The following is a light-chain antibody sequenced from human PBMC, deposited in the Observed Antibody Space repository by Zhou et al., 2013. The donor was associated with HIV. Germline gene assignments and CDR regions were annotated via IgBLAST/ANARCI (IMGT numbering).Light chain of an antibody. Sequence: EVVMTQSPSTLSVSPGERVTLSCRASQNVFSNLAWYQQKPGQAPTLLMYGASSRATGIPDRFSGSGSGTDFTLTIASLEPEDFAVYYCQQYDYSPITFGQGTRLEIK. V-gene: IGKV3-20*01. CDR3: QQYDYSPIT. CDR1: QNVFSN. J-gene: IGKJ5*01. CDR2: GAS.